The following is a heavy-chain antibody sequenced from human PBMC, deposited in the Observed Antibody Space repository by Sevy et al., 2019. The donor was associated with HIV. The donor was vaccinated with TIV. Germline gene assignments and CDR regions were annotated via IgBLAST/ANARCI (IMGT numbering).Heavy chain of an antibody. CDR2: IYYSGST. D-gene: IGHD6-19*01. CDR3: AGVGSGFFFDY. CDR1: GGSISSYY. J-gene: IGHJ4*02. Sequence: SETLSLTCTVSGGSISSYYWSWIRQPPGKGLEWIGYIYYSGSTNYNPSLKSRVTISVDTSKNQFSLKLSSVTAADTAVYYCAGVGSGFFFDYWGQGTLVTVSS. V-gene: IGHV4-59*13.